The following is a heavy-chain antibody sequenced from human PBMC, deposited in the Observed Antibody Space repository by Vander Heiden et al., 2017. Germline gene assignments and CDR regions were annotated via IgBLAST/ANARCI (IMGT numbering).Heavy chain of an antibody. Sequence: EVQLLESGGGLVQPGGSLTLSCAASAFTFSSYAMGWVRQAPGKGLEWVSAISGSGGSTYYADSVKGRFTISRDNSKNTLYLQMNSLRAEDTAVYYCAKDLSGGWYWYFDLWGRGTLVTVSS. V-gene: IGHV3-23*01. CDR3: AKDLSGGWYWYFDL. D-gene: IGHD6-19*01. J-gene: IGHJ2*01. CDR1: AFTFSSYA. CDR2: ISGSGGST.